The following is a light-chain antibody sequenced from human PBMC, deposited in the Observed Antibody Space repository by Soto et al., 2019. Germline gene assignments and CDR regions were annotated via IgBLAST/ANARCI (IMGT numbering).Light chain of an antibody. J-gene: IGKJ1*01. CDR3: QVRDVWPS. Sequence: IVLTQSPATLSLSPGERAALPCRASQSVSTSLAWYQHKPGQAPRLFIYDASKRAPGIPARFSGSGSGTDFTLTISSLEPEDFAVYYCQVRDVWPSFGQGTKVEIK. CDR2: DAS. V-gene: IGKV3-11*01. CDR1: QSVSTS.